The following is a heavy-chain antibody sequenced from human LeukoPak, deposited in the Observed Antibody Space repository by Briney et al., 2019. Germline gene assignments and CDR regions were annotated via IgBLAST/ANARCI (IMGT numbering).Heavy chain of an antibody. D-gene: IGHD1-26*01. CDR1: GGSISSSSYY. Sequence: MASETLSLTCTVSGGSISSSSYYWGWIRQPPGKGLEWIGSIYYSGSTYYNPSLKSRVTISVDTSKNQFSLKLSSVTAADTAVYYCARGDRGSYYWGQGTLVTVSS. CDR3: ARGDRGSYY. J-gene: IGHJ4*02. CDR2: IYYSGST. V-gene: IGHV4-39*01.